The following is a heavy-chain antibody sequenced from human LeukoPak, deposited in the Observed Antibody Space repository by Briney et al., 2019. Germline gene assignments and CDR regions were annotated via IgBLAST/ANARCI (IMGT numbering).Heavy chain of an antibody. D-gene: IGHD4-23*01. Sequence: GGSLRLSCAASGFTFSSYAMTWVRQAPGKGLEWVSVISGSGGTTYYADSVKGQFTISRDNSKNTLCLQMNSLRAEDTAVYYCAKTEGRGTTVAQRPNDYWGQGTLVTVSS. CDR1: GFTFSSYA. CDR3: AKTEGRGTTVAQRPNDY. V-gene: IGHV3-23*01. CDR2: ISGSGGTT. J-gene: IGHJ4*02.